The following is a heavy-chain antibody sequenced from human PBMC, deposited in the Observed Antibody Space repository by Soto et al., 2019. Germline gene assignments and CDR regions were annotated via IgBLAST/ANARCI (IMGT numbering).Heavy chain of an antibody. Sequence: SETLSLTCAVSSGSISSSNWWSWVRQPPGKGLEWIGEIYHSGSTNYNPSLKSRVTISVDKSKNQFSLKLSSVTAADTAVYYCAKRTTVTTHYYYYYYMDVWGKGTTVTVSS. D-gene: IGHD4-17*01. CDR3: AKRTTVTTHYYYYYYMDV. CDR2: IYHSGST. CDR1: SGSISSSNW. V-gene: IGHV4-4*02. J-gene: IGHJ6*03.